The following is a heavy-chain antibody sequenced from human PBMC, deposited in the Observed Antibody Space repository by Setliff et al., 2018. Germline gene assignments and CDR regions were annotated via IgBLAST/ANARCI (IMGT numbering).Heavy chain of an antibody. CDR3: ARDRTIFGVDNFYYYMDV. J-gene: IGHJ6*03. V-gene: IGHV4-59*11. D-gene: IGHD3-3*01. Sequence: SETLSLTCTVSGASISSHYWSWIRQAPGKGLQWIAYVHYNGETNYNPSLKSRVTMSVDTSRNQFSLRLNSVTAADTAVYYCARDRTIFGVDNFYYYMDVWGRGTTVTVSS. CDR1: GASISSHY. CDR2: VHYNGET.